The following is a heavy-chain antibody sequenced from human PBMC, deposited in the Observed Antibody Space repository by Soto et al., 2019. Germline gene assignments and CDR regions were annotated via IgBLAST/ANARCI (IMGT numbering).Heavy chain of an antibody. CDR1: GYTFTSYG. Sequence: GASVKVSCKASGYTFTSYGISWVRQAPGQGLEWMGWISAYNGNTNYAQKLQGRVTMTTDTSTSTAYMELRSLISDDTAVYYFSRGTLSYYDFWSGSDYYMDVWGKGTTVTVSS. V-gene: IGHV1-18*01. D-gene: IGHD3-3*01. J-gene: IGHJ6*03. CDR2: ISAYNGNT. CDR3: SRGTLSYYDFWSGSDYYMDV.